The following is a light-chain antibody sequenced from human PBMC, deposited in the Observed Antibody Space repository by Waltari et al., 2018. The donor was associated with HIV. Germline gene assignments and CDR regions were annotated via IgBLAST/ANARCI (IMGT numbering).Light chain of an antibody. J-gene: IGKJ5*01. V-gene: IGKV2-28*01. Sequence: DIVMTQSPVSLPVTPGEPVSISCGSSQSLLHSNGYDSLDWYLQKPGQSPQLLFDLGAHRASVVPDRFSGSGSGTNFTLKISRVEAEDVGIYYCMQALQTPPTFGQGTRLAIK. CDR3: MQALQTPPT. CDR2: LGA. CDR1: QSLLHSNGYDS.